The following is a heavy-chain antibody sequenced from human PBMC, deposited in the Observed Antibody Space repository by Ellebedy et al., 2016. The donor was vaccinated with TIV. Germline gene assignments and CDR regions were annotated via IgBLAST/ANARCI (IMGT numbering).Heavy chain of an antibody. CDR1: GYTFNAYG. CDR2: ISVYNGNT. D-gene: IGHD2-2*01. Sequence: AASVKVSCKASGYTFNAYGISWVRQAPGQGLEWMGWISVYNGNTDHAQKLQGRVTMTTDTFTSTAYMELRSLRSDDTAVYYCARYCNSTTCSNWFDPWGQGTLVTVSS. J-gene: IGHJ5*02. CDR3: ARYCNSTTCSNWFDP. V-gene: IGHV1-18*01.